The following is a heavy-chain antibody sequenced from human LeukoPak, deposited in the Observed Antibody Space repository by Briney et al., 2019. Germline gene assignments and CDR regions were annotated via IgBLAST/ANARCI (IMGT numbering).Heavy chain of an antibody. D-gene: IGHD3-10*01. CDR3: ARSLLWFGESYYFDY. CDR1: GYTFAGYY. V-gene: IGHV1-2*02. CDR2: INPNSGGT. Sequence: ASVKVSCKASGYTFAGYYMHWVRQAPGQGLAWMGWINPNSGGTNYAQKFQGRVTMTRDTSISTAYMELSRLRSDDTAVYYCARSLLWFGESYYFDYWGQGTLVTVSS. J-gene: IGHJ4*02.